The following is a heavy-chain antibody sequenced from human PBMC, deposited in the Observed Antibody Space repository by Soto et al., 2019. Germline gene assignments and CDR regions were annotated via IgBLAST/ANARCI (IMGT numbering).Heavy chain of an antibody. CDR1: GGSISNYY. J-gene: IGHJ4*02. Sequence: XGTLSLTFTVSGGSISNYYWSWIRQPPGKGLEWIGYIYDSGSTNYNPSLKSRVTISVDTSKNHFSLKLSSVTAADTAMYFCARTDSYGSSGSFGYWGQGTLVTVSS. CDR2: IYDSGST. CDR3: ARTDSYGSSGSFGY. D-gene: IGHD3-22*01. V-gene: IGHV4-59*01.